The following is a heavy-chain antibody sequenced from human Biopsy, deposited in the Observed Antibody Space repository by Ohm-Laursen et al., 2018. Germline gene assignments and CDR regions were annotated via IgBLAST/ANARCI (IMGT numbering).Heavy chain of an antibody. J-gene: IGHJ4*02. V-gene: IGHV3-15*01. CDR2: IKTKAGGGTT. CDR1: GFIFSNAW. D-gene: IGHD5-24*01. CDR3: TSVPCSRATCSAD. Sequence: SLRLSCSASGFIFSNAWMTWVRQAPGKGLEWVGRIKTKAGGGTTGYAAPVKGRFIISRDDSEDTLYLQMSSLQIEDTAIYYCTSVPCSRATCSADWGQGTLVIVSS.